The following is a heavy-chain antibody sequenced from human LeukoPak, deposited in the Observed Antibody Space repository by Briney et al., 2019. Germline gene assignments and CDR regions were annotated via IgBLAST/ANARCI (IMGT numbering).Heavy chain of an antibody. CDR1: GDSITSRNW. J-gene: IGHJ4*02. CDR3: ARVTTVVSLDY. D-gene: IGHD4-23*01. Sequence: SETLSLTCSVSGDSITSRNWWTWVRQTPEKGLEWIGEIYHSGSTNYNPSLKSRVTISVDKSKNQFSLKLSSVTAADTAVYYCARVTTVVSLDYWGQGTLVTVSS. CDR2: IYHSGST. V-gene: IGHV4-4*02.